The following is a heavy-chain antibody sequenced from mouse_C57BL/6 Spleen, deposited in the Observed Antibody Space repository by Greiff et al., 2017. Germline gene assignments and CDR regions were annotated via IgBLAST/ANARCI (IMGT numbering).Heavy chain of an antibody. J-gene: IGHJ2*01. CDR3: ARHNYYGSSPFDY. CDR1: GFTFSSYG. Sequence: EVKLVESGGDLVKPGGSLKLSCAASGFTFSSYGMSWVRQTPDKRLEWVATISSGGSYTYYPDSVKGRFTISRDNAKNTLYLQMSSLKSEDTAMYYCARHNYYGSSPFDYWGQGTTLTVSS. CDR2: ISSGGSYT. V-gene: IGHV5-6*01. D-gene: IGHD1-1*01.